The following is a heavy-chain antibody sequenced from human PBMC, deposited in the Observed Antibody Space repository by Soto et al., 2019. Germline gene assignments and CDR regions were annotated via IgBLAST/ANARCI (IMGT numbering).Heavy chain of an antibody. CDR1: GGSISSSSYY. V-gene: IGHV4-61*01. CDR3: ARAIAGRPDVFDY. D-gene: IGHD6-6*01. CDR2: IYYSGST. J-gene: IGHJ4*02. Sequence: SETLSLTCTVSGGSISSSSYYWSWIRPPPGKGLEWIGYIYYSGSTKYNPSLKSRVTISVDTSKNQFSLKLSFVTAADTAVYYCARAIAGRPDVFDYWGQGSLVTVSS.